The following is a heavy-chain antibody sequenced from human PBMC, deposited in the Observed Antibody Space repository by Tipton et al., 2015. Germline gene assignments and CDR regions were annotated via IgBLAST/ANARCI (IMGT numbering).Heavy chain of an antibody. CDR2: ISTRASTI. CDR1: GFTFRDYY. D-gene: IGHD6-13*01. CDR3: ARVSSAAEFYNYYGMDV. V-gene: IGHV3-11*01. Sequence: GSLRLSCAASGFTFRDYYMSWIRQAPGKGLEYLSYISTRASTIYYADSVKGRFTISRDNAKSSLYLQINSLRAEDTAVYYCARVSSAAEFYNYYGMDVWGQGTTVTVSS. J-gene: IGHJ6*02.